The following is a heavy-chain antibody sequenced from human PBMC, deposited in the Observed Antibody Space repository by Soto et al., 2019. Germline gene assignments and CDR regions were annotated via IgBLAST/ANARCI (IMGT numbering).Heavy chain of an antibody. CDR1: GFSLSDYY. CDR3: ARWLSGWGD. D-gene: IGHD3-16*01. Sequence: EVQLVESGGGFVQPGGSLRLSCAASGFSLSDYYMDWVRQAPGKGLEWVGRSRNKGNRYTTEYAASVKGRFTISRDDSTNSLYLQMNSLKAEDTAVYYCARWLSGWGDWGQGTQVTVSS. J-gene: IGHJ4*02. V-gene: IGHV3-72*01. CDR2: SRNKGNRYTT.